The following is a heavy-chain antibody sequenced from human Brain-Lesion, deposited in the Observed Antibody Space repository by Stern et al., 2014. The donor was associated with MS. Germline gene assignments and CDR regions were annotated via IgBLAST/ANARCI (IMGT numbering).Heavy chain of an antibody. CDR3: ASRWSGTYYGQNWFDP. D-gene: IGHD1-26*01. V-gene: IGHV4-31*03. J-gene: IGHJ5*02. CDR1: GDSINSGGHY. CDR2: IYNSGAT. Sequence: VQLEESGPGLVKPSQTLSLTCTVSGDSINSGGHYWSWIRQRPGKGLDWIGYIYNSGATFYSPSLKGRVTISLDTSKNQFSLTLSSVTAADTAIYYWASRWSGTYYGQNWFDPWGQGILVTVSS.